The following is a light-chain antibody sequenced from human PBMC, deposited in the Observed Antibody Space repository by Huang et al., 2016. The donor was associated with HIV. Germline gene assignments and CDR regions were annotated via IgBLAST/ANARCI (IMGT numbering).Light chain of an antibody. J-gene: IGKJ1*01. CDR2: GAS. V-gene: IGKV3-15*01. Sequence: EIVMTQSPATLSVSPGETATLSCRASQSVSSNLAWYQHKPGQAPRLLIYGASTRATGIPARFSGSGSGTEFTRTISSLQSEDFAVYYCQQYNNWRTFGQGTKVDIK. CDR3: QQYNNWRT. CDR1: QSVSSN.